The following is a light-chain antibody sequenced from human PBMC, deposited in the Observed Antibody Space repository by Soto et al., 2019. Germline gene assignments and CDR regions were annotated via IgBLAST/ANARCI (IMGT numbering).Light chain of an antibody. CDR3: ASWDDSLHGVV. J-gene: IGLJ2*01. CDR1: RSNVGGNI. CDR2: KDN. V-gene: IGLV1-44*01. Sequence: QSVLTQPPSASGTPGQRVTISCSGSRSNVGGNIVNWYQQIPGTAPTLLIQKDNQRPSGVPARFSGSKSATSASLAISSLQSEDEADSYCASWDDSLHGVVFGGGTKLTVL.